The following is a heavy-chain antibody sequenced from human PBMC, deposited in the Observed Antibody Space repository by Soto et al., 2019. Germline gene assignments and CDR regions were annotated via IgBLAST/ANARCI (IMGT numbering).Heavy chain of an antibody. CDR3: AKDLMVNDHYHQYGMDV. J-gene: IGHJ6*02. V-gene: IGHV3-30*18. CDR2: ITNAGGET. CDR1: GFAFSAYG. D-gene: IGHD3-10*01. Sequence: QVELVESGGGVVQPGRSPRLSCAASGFAFSAYGMHWVRQAPGKGLEWVALITNAGGETYYLDSVKGRFVISRDDSRHTLHLQMNSLRAEDTAVYYCAKDLMVNDHYHQYGMDVRGQGTTVSVSS.